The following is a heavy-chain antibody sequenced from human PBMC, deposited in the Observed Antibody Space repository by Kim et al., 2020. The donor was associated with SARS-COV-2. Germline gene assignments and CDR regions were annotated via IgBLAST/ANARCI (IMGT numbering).Heavy chain of an antibody. J-gene: IGHJ5*01. CDR3: ARIGEFVLLLDWF. CDR2: IYSGGSST. CDR1: GFTFSSYA. D-gene: IGHD3-10*01. V-gene: IGHV3-23*03. Sequence: GGSLRLSCAASGFTFSSYAMSWVRQAPGKGLEWVSVIYSGGSSTSFAASVKGRFTISRDNSKNTLYLQMNSLRAEDTAIYYCARIGEFVLLLDWF.